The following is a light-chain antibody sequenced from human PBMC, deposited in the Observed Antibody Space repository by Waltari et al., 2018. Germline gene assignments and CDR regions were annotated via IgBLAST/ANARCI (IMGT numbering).Light chain of an antibody. V-gene: IGKV3-20*01. CDR3: QMYVRLPVT. CDR2: DAS. J-gene: IGKJ1*01. Sequence: EIVFPQSPGTLALSPGEGATLSCSANQSVSRSLAWYQQKPGQAPRLLIFDASNRATAIPDRFSGSGSGTDFTLTISRLEPEDFAVYYCQMYVRLPVTFGQGTKVEIK. CDR1: QSVSRS.